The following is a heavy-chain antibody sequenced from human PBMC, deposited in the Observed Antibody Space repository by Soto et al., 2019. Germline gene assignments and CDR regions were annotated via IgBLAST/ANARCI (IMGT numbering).Heavy chain of an antibody. CDR2: ISYSGST. CDR3: VRDVGGSGWFAP. V-gene: IGHV4-31*03. CDR1: GGSISSGSYY. J-gene: IGHJ5*02. Sequence: SETLSLTCTVSGGSISSGSYYWSWSRQRPGQGLEWIGYISYSGSTYYNPSLKSRLTISADTSKNQFALNVRSVTAADTAVYYCVRDVGGSGWFAPWGQGTLVTVSS.